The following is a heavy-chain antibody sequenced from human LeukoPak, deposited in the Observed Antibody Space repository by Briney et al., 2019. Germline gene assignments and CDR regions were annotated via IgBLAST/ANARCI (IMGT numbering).Heavy chain of an antibody. CDR3: ARLYYYGSGGYYDPN. CDR1: GFTFSDHY. CDR2: TRNKANSYTT. Sequence: GGSLRLSCAASGFTFSDHYLDWVRQAPGKGLEWVGRTRNKANSYTTEYAASVKGRFTISRDDSKNSLYLQMNSLKTEGTAVYYCARLYYYGSGGYYDPNWGQGTLVTVSS. V-gene: IGHV3-72*01. J-gene: IGHJ4*02. D-gene: IGHD3-10*01.